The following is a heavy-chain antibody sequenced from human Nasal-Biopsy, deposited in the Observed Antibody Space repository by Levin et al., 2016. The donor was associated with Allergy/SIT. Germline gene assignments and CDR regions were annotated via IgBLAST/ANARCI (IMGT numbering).Heavy chain of an antibody. D-gene: IGHD1-26*01. CDR2: IKSISDGGTR. Sequence: GESLKISCAGSGFTFSGAWMTWVRQAPGKGLEWVGRIKSISDGGTRDYATSVKGRFIISRDDSRKTLYLQMNSLKIEDTAVYFCARGSATPGNWGQGTLVSVSS. CDR3: ARGSATPGN. CDR1: GFTFSGAW. V-gene: IGHV3-15*01. J-gene: IGHJ4*02.